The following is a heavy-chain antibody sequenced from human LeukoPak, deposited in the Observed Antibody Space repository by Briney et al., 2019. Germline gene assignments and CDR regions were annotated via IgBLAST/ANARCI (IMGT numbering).Heavy chain of an antibody. Sequence: GESLKISCKGSGYSFTSYWIGWVRRMPGKGLEWMWIIYPGDSDTRYSPSFQGQVTISADKSISTAYLQWSSLKASDTAMYYCARSNELLWFGELLGYFDYWGQGTLVTVSS. V-gene: IGHV5-51*01. CDR1: GYSFTSYW. CDR2: IYPGDSDT. D-gene: IGHD3-10*01. CDR3: ARSNELLWFGELLGYFDY. J-gene: IGHJ4*02.